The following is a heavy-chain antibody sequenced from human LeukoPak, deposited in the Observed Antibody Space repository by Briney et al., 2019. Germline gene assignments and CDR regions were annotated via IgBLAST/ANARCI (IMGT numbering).Heavy chain of an antibody. D-gene: IGHD2-15*01. CDR2: IYYSGST. V-gene: IGHV4-59*01. CDR1: GGSISSYY. CDR3: ARGWSGDYVEY. J-gene: IGHJ4*02. Sequence: SETLSLTCTVSGGSISSYYWSWIRQPPGKGLEWIGHIYYSGSTNYNPSLKSRVTISVDTSKNQFSLKLSSVTAADTAVYYCARGWSGDYVEYWGQGTLVTVSS.